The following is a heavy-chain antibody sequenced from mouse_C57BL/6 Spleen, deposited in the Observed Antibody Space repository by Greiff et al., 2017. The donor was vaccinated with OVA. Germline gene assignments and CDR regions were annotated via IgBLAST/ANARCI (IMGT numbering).Heavy chain of an antibody. CDR2: IDPENGDT. V-gene: IGHV14-4*01. CDR3: TRGYFDV. CDR1: GFNIKDDY. J-gene: IGHJ1*03. Sequence: VQLQQSGAELVRPGASVKLSCTASGFNIKDDYMHWVKQRPEQGLEWIGWIDPENGDTEYASKFQGKATITADTSSNTAYLQLSSLTSEDTAFYYCTRGYFDVWGTGTTVTVSA.